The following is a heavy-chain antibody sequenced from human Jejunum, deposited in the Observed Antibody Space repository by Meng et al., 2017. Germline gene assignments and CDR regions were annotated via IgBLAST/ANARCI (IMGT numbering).Heavy chain of an antibody. V-gene: IGHV5-51*01. Sequence: GESLKISCKGSGYNFPNYWIGWMRQMPGRGLEWMGFIYPGDSDTRYSPPFQGQITISADKSVNTAFLQWSSLRVSDTAVYFCARLMGEGKNYYHSSGYVTPPSGFDPWSQGALVTVSS. D-gene: IGHD3-22*01. CDR3: ARLMGEGKNYYHSSGYVTPPSGFDP. J-gene: IGHJ5*02. CDR2: IYPGDSDT. CDR1: GYNFPNYW.